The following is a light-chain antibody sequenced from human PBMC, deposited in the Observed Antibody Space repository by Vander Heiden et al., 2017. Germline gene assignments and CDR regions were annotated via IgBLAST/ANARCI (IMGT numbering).Light chain of an antibody. CDR1: NSGSKR. CDR3: QVWDSSSDHYV. Sequence: SYVLTQPSSRPLPPGQAARIACGENNSGSKRAHWYQQKPGPAPVLVVYDDSDRPSGIPGRFSGSNSGNTATLTISRVEAGDEADYYCQVWDSSSDHYVFGTGTKVTVL. V-gene: IGLV3-21*02. J-gene: IGLJ1*01. CDR2: DDS.